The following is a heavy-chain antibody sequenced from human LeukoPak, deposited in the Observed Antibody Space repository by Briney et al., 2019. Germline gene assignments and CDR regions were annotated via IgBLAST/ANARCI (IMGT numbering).Heavy chain of an antibody. CDR3: ARDLKRTTTYYDSSGYIDY. V-gene: IGHV3-23*01. CDR1: GFTFSSYA. J-gene: IGHJ4*02. Sequence: GGSLRLSCAASGFTFSSYAMSWVRQAPGKGLEWVSAISGSGGSTYYADSVKGRFTISRDNSKNTLYLQMNSLRAEDTAVYYCARDLKRTTTYYDSSGYIDYWGRGTLVTVSS. CDR2: ISGSGGST. D-gene: IGHD3-22*01.